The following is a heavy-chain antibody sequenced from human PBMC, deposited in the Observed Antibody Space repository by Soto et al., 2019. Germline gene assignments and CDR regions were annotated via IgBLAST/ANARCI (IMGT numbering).Heavy chain of an antibody. Sequence: EVQLVESGGDLVQPGGSLKLSCTGLGFNFSGSALHWVRQPSGKGLEWVGRIRGRAKKYATSYAASVRGRFYRSRDDSKNTAFLQMNSLRDEDTGVYLCCGRGGDSLQDIWGQGTLVTVSS. CDR1: GFNFSGSA. D-gene: IGHD4-17*01. CDR2: IRGRAKKYAT. J-gene: IGHJ4*02. CDR3: CGRGGDSLQDI. V-gene: IGHV3-73*01.